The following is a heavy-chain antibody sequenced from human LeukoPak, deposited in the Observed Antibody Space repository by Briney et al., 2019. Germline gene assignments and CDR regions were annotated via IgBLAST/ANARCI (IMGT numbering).Heavy chain of an antibody. CDR1: GFTFSSYG. CDR2: ISGSGSGGST. CDR3: AKSSPPPLRY. V-gene: IGHV3-23*01. Sequence: GGSLRLSCAASGFTFSSYGMSWVRQAPGKGLEWVSAISGSGSGGSTYYADSVKGRFTISRDSSKNTLYLQMNSLRAEDTAVYYCAKSSPPPLRYWGQGTLVTVSS. J-gene: IGHJ4*02.